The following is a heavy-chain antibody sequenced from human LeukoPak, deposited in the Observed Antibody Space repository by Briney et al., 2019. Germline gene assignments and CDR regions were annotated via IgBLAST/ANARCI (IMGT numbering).Heavy chain of an antibody. D-gene: IGHD3-22*01. J-gene: IGHJ4*02. CDR2: INQDGGEK. CDR1: GFSFNSHW. CDR3: AISRYYAFDY. Sequence: PGGSLRLSCAASGFSFNSHWMSWVRQAPGKGLEWVANINQDGGEKYYLDSVKGRFTISRDNAKNSLFLQMNSLRAEDTALYYCAISRYYAFDYWGQGSLVTVSS. V-gene: IGHV3-7*02.